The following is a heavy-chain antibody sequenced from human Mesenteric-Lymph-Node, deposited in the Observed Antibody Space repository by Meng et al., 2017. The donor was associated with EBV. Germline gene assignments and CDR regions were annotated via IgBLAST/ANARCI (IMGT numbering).Heavy chain of an antibody. CDR2: IIPIFGTA. D-gene: IGHD1-1*01. J-gene: IGHJ4*02. CDR3: ARDRGLERNDGIDY. CDR1: GGTFSSYA. Sequence: QVHLVQSGAEGKKPGSSVKVSCKASGGTFSSYAISWVRQAPGQGLEWMGGIIPIFGTANYAQKFQGRVTITADKSTSTAYMELSSLRSEDTAVYYCARDRGLERNDGIDYWGQGTLVTVSS. V-gene: IGHV1-69*06.